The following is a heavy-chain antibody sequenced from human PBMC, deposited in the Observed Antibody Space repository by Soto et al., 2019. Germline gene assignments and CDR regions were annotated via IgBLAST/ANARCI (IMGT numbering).Heavy chain of an antibody. V-gene: IGHV4-59*01. Sequence: SETLSLTCTVSGGSISSYYWSWIRQPPGKGLEWIGYIYYSGSTNYNPSLKSRVTISVDTSKNQFSLELSSVTAAGTAVYYRARNLSSGGLYRYYYYYMDVWGKGTTVTVSS. CDR3: ARNLSSGGLYRYYYYYMDV. J-gene: IGHJ6*03. CDR1: GGSISSYY. D-gene: IGHD3-16*01. CDR2: IYYSGST.